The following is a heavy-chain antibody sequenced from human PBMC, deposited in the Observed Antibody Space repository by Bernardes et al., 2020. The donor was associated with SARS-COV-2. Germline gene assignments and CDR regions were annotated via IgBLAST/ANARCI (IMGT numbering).Heavy chain of an antibody. Sequence: GGSLRLSCAASGFTFSSYGMHWVRQAPGKGLEWVAVIWYDGSNKYYADSVKGRFTISRDNSKNTLYLQMNSLRAEDTAVYYCARDGRPGIAVAGTGGYWGQGTLVTVSS. J-gene: IGHJ4*02. CDR1: GFTFSSYG. V-gene: IGHV3-33*01. CDR3: ARDGRPGIAVAGTGGY. CDR2: IWYDGSNK. D-gene: IGHD6-19*01.